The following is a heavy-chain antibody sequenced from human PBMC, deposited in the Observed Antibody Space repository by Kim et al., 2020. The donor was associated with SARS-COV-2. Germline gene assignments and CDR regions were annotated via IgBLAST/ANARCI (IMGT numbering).Heavy chain of an antibody. Sequence: TDYAAPVKGRFTISRDDSKNTLYLQMNCLKTEDTAVYYCTTDATVTNFDVWGQGTTVTVSS. D-gene: IGHD4-17*01. V-gene: IGHV3-15*01. CDR2: T. J-gene: IGHJ6*02. CDR3: TTDATVTNFDV.